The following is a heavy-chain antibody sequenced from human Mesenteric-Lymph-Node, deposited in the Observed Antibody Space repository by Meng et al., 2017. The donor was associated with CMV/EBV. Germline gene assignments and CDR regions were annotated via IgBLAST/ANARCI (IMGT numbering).Heavy chain of an antibody. CDR2: INQSGST. V-gene: IGHV4-34*01. D-gene: IGHD4-23*01. CDR3: ARHQRWLKSEGGFNY. J-gene: IGHJ4*02. CDR1: GGSFIGYY. Sequence: QRRRLGRVRFKPCETLSLTCSVYGGSFIGYYWSWIRRPQGKGLEWIGEINQSGSTNYNPSLKSRVTISVDTSKNQFSLKLSSVTAADTAVYYCARHQRWLKSEGGFNYWGQGTLVTVSS.